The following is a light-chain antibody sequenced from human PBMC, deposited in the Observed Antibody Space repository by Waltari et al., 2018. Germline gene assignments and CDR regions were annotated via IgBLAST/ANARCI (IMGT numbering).Light chain of an antibody. V-gene: IGKV4-1*01. Sequence: DIVMTQSPDSLAVSLGERATINCKSSQSVLYSSNNKNYLAWYQQKPGQPPKLLICWASIRESGVPGRFSGSGSGTDFTLTISSLQAEDVAVYYCQQYYSVPPTFGQGTKVEIK. J-gene: IGKJ1*01. CDR3: QQYYSVPPT. CDR1: QSVLYSSNNKNY. CDR2: WAS.